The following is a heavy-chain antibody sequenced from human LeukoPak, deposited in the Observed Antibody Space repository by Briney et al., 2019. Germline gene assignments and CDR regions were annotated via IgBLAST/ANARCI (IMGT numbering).Heavy chain of an antibody. V-gene: IGHV1-69*05. CDR3: ARGPPYSSSSVDY. Sequence: SVKVSCKASGYTFTSYAISWVRQAPGQGLEWMGGIIPIFGTANCAQKFQGRVTITTDESTSTAYMELSSLRSEDTAVYYCARGPPYSSSSVDYWGQGTLVTVSS. J-gene: IGHJ4*02. D-gene: IGHD6-6*01. CDR1: GYTFTSYA. CDR2: IIPIFGTA.